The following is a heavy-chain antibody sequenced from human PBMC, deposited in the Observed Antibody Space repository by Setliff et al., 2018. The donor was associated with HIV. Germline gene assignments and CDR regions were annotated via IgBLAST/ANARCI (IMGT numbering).Heavy chain of an antibody. Sequence: NPSETLSLTCTVSGGSISSYYWSWIRQPPGKGLEWIGYIYTSGSTNYNPSLKSRVTISVDTSKNQFSLKLSSVTAADTAVYYCARGGPTAMASYYYYYMDVWGKGTTVTVSS. J-gene: IGHJ6*03. CDR2: IYTSGST. CDR3: ARGGPTAMASYYYYYMDV. V-gene: IGHV4-4*08. CDR1: GGSISSYY. D-gene: IGHD5-18*01.